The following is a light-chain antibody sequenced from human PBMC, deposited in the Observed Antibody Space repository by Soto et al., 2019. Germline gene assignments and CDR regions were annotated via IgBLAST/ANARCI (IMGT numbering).Light chain of an antibody. Sequence: QSVLTQPRSVSGSPGRSVTISCTGTSSDIGGYNDVSWYQQHPDKAPRLMIYDVNKRPSGVPDRFSGSKSGNTASLTISGLQSEDEADYYCCSYAGSYIFVLFGGGTKLTVL. J-gene: IGLJ3*02. V-gene: IGLV2-11*01. CDR1: SSDIGGYND. CDR3: CSYAGSYIFVL. CDR2: DVN.